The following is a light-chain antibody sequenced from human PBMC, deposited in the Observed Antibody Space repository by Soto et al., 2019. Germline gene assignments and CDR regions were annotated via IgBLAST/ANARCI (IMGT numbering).Light chain of an antibody. J-gene: IGKJ4*01. V-gene: IGKV1-9*01. CDR2: GAS. CDR3: QQLYSYPFP. Sequence: DIQLTQSPSFLSASVGDRVTVTCRASQGISTYLTWYRQKAGKAPKLLIDGASILQSGVPSRFSGSGSGTDFSLTISSLQPEDFATYYCQQLYSYPFPFGGGTKVEIK. CDR1: QGISTY.